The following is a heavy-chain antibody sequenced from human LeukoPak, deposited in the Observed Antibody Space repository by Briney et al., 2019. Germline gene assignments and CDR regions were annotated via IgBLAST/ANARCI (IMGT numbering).Heavy chain of an antibody. CDR1: GFIFSAYY. D-gene: IGHD1-26*01. CDR3: AKNSVGGSYYPIDY. Sequence: GGSLRLSCSASGFIFSAYYMNWVRQAPGKGLEWVSAISASGSSTYYADSVKGRFTISRDNSKNTLYLQMNSLRDDDTAIYSCAKNSVGGSYYPIDYWGQGTLVTVSS. CDR2: ISASGSST. V-gene: IGHV3-23*01. J-gene: IGHJ4*02.